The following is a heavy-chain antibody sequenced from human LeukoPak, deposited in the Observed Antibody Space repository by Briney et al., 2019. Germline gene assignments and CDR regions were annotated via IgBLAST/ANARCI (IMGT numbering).Heavy chain of an antibody. V-gene: IGHV4-59*01. D-gene: IGHD2-2*02. CDR1: GGSISSYY. CDR3: ARVQYCSSTSCYTGATGLFDL. CDR2: IYYSGST. Sequence: PSETLSLTCTVSGGSISSYYWSWIRQPPGKGLEWIGYIYYSGSTNYNPSLKSRVTKSVDTSKNQFSLKLSSVTAADTAVYYCARVQYCSSTSCYTGATGLFDLWGRGTLVTVSS. J-gene: IGHJ2*01.